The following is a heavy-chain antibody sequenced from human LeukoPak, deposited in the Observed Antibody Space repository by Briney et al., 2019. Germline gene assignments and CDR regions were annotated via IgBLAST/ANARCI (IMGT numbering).Heavy chain of an antibody. CDR1: GLTVSKNY. J-gene: IGHJ4*02. Sequence: GGSLRLSCAASGLTVSKNYMSWVRQAPGKGLESVSVIYSGGSTYYADSVRGRFTISRDNSKNTLYLQMNSLSAGDTAVYYCARGGPFNYYGILTGLDYWGQGTPVTVSS. D-gene: IGHD3-9*01. V-gene: IGHV3-53*01. CDR3: ARGGPFNYYGILTGLDY. CDR2: IYSGGST.